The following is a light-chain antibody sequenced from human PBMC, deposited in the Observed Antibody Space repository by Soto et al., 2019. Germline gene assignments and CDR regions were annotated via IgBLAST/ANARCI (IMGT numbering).Light chain of an antibody. CDR2: GAS. CDR3: PQFGGPSYT. Sequence: EIVLTQSPGTLSLSPGERATLSCRASQSVSSSSLVWYQQNSGQAPRLLMYGASTRATGIPDRFSGSGSGTDFTRTISILEPEDFAVYDCPQFGGPSYTFGQGTSLEIK. J-gene: IGKJ2*01. V-gene: IGKV3-20*01. CDR1: QSVSSSS.